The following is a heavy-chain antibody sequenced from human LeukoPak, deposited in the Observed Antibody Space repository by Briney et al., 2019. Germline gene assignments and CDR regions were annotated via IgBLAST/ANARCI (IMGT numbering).Heavy chain of an antibody. CDR3: AKDRNYYGSGSSNWFDP. V-gene: IGHV3-23*01. D-gene: IGHD3-10*01. Sequence: GGSLRLSCAASGFIFSSYAMSWVRQAPGKGLEWVSVISGSGGSTYYEDSVKGRFTISRDSSKNTVYLQMNSLRVEDTAVYYCAKDRNYYGSGSSNWFDPWGQGTLVTVSS. J-gene: IGHJ5*02. CDR2: ISGSGGST. CDR1: GFIFSSYA.